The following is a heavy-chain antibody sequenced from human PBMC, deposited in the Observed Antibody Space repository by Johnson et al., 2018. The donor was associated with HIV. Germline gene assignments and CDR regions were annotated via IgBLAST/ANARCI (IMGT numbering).Heavy chain of an antibody. CDR2: LYSGDTT. CDR1: GFTVSSNY. Sequence: VQLVESGGALVQPGGSLRLSCAASGFTVSSNYMSWVRQAPGKGLEWVSVLYSGDTTYYADSVKGRFTISRDNSKNTLYLQMSSLRAEDTAVYYCARAYSYGAFDIWGQGTMVTVSS. V-gene: IGHV3-66*01. D-gene: IGHD5-18*01. CDR3: ARAYSYGAFDI. J-gene: IGHJ3*02.